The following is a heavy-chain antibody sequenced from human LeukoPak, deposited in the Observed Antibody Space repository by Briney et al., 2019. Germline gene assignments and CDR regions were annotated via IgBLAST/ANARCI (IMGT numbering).Heavy chain of an antibody. Sequence: GGSLRLSCEASGFTFSSYAMTWVRRAPGKGLEWVSTIGGGGGTTYYADSVKGRFTISRDNAKNTLYLQMNSLRAEDTAVYYCAKGGNYYLDFWGQGTLVTVSS. CDR3: AKGGNYYLDF. CDR1: GFTFSSYA. CDR2: IGGGGGTT. D-gene: IGHD3-10*01. J-gene: IGHJ4*02. V-gene: IGHV3-23*01.